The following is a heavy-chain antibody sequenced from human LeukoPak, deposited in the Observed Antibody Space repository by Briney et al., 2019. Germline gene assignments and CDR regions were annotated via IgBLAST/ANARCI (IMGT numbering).Heavy chain of an antibody. V-gene: IGHV3-11*04. CDR2: ISASGAVP. CDR3: ARSLIVASEDY. CDR1: GFRFDSFY. Sequence: KAGGSLRLSCAASGFRFDSFYMDWIRQVPGKGLDYIALISASGAVPYYAESVKGRFTISRDNAKNSVSLQMNSLSADDTAIYYCARSLIVASEDYWGQGTQVTVSS. J-gene: IGHJ4*02. D-gene: IGHD3-22*01.